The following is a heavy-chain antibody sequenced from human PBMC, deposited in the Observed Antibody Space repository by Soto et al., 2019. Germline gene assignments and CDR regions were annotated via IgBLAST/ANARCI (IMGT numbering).Heavy chain of an antibody. J-gene: IGHJ4*02. CDR2: ISGSGGST. CDR1: GFTFSSYA. Sequence: EVQLLESGGGLVQPGGSLRLSCAASGFTFSSYAVSWVRQAPGKGLEWVSVISGSGGSTYYADSVKGRFTISRDNSKNTLYLQMNSLRAEDTAVYYCAKDISGSYYDFDYWGQGTLVTVSS. D-gene: IGHD1-26*01. V-gene: IGHV3-23*01. CDR3: AKDISGSYYDFDY.